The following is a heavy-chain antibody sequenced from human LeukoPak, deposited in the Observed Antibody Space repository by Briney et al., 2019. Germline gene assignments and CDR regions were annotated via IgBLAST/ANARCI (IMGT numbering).Heavy chain of an antibody. CDR1: GGSISTYY. V-gene: IGHV4-59*08. CDR2: IYYSGST. Sequence: SETLSLTCTVSGGSISTYYWSWIRQPPGKGLEWIGYIYYSGSTNYNPSLKSRVTISVDTSKNQFSLKLSSVTAADTAVYYCARQTVAGTIDYWGQGTLVTVSS. D-gene: IGHD6-19*01. J-gene: IGHJ4*02. CDR3: ARQTVAGTIDY.